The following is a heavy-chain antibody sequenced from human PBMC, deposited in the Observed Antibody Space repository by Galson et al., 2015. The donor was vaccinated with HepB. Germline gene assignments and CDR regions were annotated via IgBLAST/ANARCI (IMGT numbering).Heavy chain of an antibody. Sequence: SETLSLTCAVYSGSLSGYYWSWIRQPPGKGLEWIGEINHIGSTHYNPSLKSRVTMLVDTSKNQFSLNLGSVTAADTAVYYCARADVDPPYASDYWGQGTLVTVSS. V-gene: IGHV4-34*01. CDR2: INHIGST. J-gene: IGHJ4*02. D-gene: IGHD4-17*01. CDR1: SGSLSGYY. CDR3: ARADVDPPYASDY.